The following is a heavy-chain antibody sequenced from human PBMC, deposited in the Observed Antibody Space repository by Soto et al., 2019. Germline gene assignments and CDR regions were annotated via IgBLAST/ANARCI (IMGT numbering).Heavy chain of an antibody. CDR1: GYTFTSYD. Sequence: QVQLVQSGAEVKKHGASVKVSCKDSGYTFTSYDINWVRQATGQGLEWMGWMNPNIGNTGYAQKFQGTVTMTRNSSTTTAYMELSSLTSEYTAVYYCAREKTSYGMDAGGPGTTVTVSS. CDR3: AREKTSYGMDA. V-gene: IGHV1-8*01. CDR2: MNPNIGNT. J-gene: IGHJ6*02.